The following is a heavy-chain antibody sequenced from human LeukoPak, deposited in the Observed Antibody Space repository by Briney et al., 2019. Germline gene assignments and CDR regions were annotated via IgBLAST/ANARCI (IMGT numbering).Heavy chain of an antibody. CDR1: GGTFSSYA. D-gene: IGHD3-3*01. J-gene: IGHJ5*02. V-gene: IGHV1-69*05. Sequence: GASVKVSCKASGGTFSSYAINWVRQAPGQGLDWMGGIIPIFGTANYAQKFQGRVTITTDESTSTAYMELSSLRSEDTAVYYCAREMVRSSGFDPWGQGTLVTVSS. CDR3: AREMVRSSGFDP. CDR2: IIPIFGTA.